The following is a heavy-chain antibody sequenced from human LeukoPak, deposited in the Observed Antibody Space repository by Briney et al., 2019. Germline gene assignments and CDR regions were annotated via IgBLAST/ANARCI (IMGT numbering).Heavy chain of an antibody. D-gene: IGHD3-10*01. V-gene: IGHV4-38-2*02. Sequence: SETLSLTCAVSGYSISSGYYWGWIRQPPGKGLEWIGSIYHSGSTYYNPSLKSRVTISVDTSKNQFSLKLSSVTAADTAVYHCARDSRGFGEFDWDQGTLVTVSS. CDR1: GYSISSGYY. CDR2: IYHSGST. CDR3: ARDSRGFGEFD. J-gene: IGHJ4*02.